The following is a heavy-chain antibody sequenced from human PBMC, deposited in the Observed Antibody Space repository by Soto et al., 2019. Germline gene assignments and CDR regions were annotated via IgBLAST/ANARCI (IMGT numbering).Heavy chain of an antibody. CDR1: GYIFTNYY. V-gene: IGHV1-46*01. D-gene: IGHD6-13*01. CDR2: INPLPTSGST. J-gene: IGHJ4*02. CDR3: ARDLAAAAY. Sequence: QVQLVQSGAEVKKPGASVKVSCKASGYIFTNYYIYWVRQAPGQGLEWMAIINPLPTSGSTNYVKKFQVRVTVTRDTSTSTVYMELSSLKSEDTAIYYCARDLAAAAYWGQGTLVTVSS.